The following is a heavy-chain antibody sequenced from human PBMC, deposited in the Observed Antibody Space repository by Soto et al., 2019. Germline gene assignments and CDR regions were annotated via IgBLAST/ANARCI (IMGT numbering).Heavy chain of an antibody. CDR3: AKDRAYDSSGYYHGPFDY. CDR2: ISGGGGST. V-gene: IGHV3-23*01. CDR1: GFTFSSYA. D-gene: IGHD3-22*01. J-gene: IGHJ4*02. Sequence: TGGSLRLSCAASGFTFSSYAMSWVRQAPGKGLEWVSAISGGGGSTYYADSVKGRFTLSRDNSKNTLYRQMNSLRAEDTALYYCAKDRAYDSSGYYHGPFDYWGQGT.